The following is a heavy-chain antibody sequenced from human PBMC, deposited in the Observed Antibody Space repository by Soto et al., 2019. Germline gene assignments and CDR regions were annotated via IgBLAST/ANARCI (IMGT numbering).Heavy chain of an antibody. D-gene: IGHD6-6*01. Sequence: EVQLAESGGGLAQPGGSLRLSCAASGFTLSGYAMDWVRQAPGKGLEYVSGLSSNGVGTYYANSVQGRFTISRDNSKNTVYLQMGSLRPEDMAVYYCARRARPDFDYMDVWGKGTTVTVAS. J-gene: IGHJ6*03. CDR3: ARRARPDFDYMDV. V-gene: IGHV3-64*01. CDR2: LSSNGVGT. CDR1: GFTLSGYA.